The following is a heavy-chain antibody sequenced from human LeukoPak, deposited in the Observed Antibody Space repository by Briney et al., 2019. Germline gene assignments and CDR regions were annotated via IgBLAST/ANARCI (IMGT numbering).Heavy chain of an antibody. J-gene: IGHJ3*02. CDR1: GNTFTGYY. CDR3: ARGAGTHTNLQPDAFDI. D-gene: IGHD6-19*01. V-gene: IGHV1-2*02. Sequence: ASVTVSCKASGNTFTGYYVHWVRQAPGQGREWMGGMNPHSGDTNYAQKFQGRVTMTRDTSISTAYMDLSRLRSDDTAIYYCARGAGTHTNLQPDAFDIWGQGTRPIVSS. CDR2: MNPHSGDT.